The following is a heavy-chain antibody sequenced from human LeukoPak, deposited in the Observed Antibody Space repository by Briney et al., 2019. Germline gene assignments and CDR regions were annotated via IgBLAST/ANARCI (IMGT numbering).Heavy chain of an antibody. Sequence: SETLSLTCAVYGESLSGYYWSWIRQPPGKGLEWIGEINQSGSTNYNPSLKSRVTISVDTSKNQFSLKLSSVTAADTALYYCERGRRPPLIPSAIYYYYHMDVWGKGTTVTVSS. V-gene: IGHV4-34*01. CDR2: INQSGST. CDR3: ERGRRPPLIPSAIYYYYHMDV. CDR1: GESLSGYY. D-gene: IGHD2-2*02. J-gene: IGHJ6*03.